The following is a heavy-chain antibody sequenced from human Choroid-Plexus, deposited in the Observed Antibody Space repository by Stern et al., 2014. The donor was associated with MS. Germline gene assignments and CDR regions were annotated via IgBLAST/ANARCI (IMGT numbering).Heavy chain of an antibody. J-gene: IGHJ5*02. CDR2: ASYDGRNK. D-gene: IGHD2/OR15-2a*01. CDR3: AKDRQYLTYFFDH. Sequence: VQLVESGGGVVQPGRPLRLSCVASGFTFGSCAMHWVRQAPGKGLEWVAGASYDGRNKYYADSVKGRSTISRDNSQNTLYMQMSSLRPEDTAVYYCAKDRQYLTYFFDHWGQGSLVTVSS. V-gene: IGHV3-30*18. CDR1: GFTFGSCA.